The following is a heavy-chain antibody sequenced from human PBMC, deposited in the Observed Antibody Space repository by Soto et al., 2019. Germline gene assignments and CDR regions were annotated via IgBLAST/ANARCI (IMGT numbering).Heavy chain of an antibody. CDR3: VKGYCGGSCPSYDPPKQFDS. CDR2: LSHEGTQD. V-gene: IGHV3-30*18. J-gene: IGHJ4*02. CDR1: VLTFKNFD. D-gene: IGHD2-21*01. Sequence: GGSLRLSCVASVLTFKNFDMHWGRQSPGKGLEWLAILSHEGTQDFYAESLKGRFAVSRDNSKNTLYLQLNSLTTEDTAIYYCVKGYCGGSCPSYDPPKQFDSWGQGTLVTVSA.